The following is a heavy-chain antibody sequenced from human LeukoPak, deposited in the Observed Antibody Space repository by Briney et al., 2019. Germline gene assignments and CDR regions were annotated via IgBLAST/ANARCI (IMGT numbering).Heavy chain of an antibody. CDR3: AKDGGRYRFDY. V-gene: IGHV3-30*02. D-gene: IGHD3-16*02. CDR2: IRNDETEI. Sequence: GGSLRLSCAAPGFPFNAYNIHWIRQAPGRGLEWVSFIRNDETEIHYADFAKGRFTVSRDKSNNSLYLQMNSLRPDDTALYYCAKDGGRYRFDYWGQGTMVTVSS. J-gene: IGHJ4*02. CDR1: GFPFNAYN.